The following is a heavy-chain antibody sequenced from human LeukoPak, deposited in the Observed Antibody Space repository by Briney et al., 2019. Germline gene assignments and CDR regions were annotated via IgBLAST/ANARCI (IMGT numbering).Heavy chain of an antibody. V-gene: IGHV3-30*03. D-gene: IGHD5-24*01. CDR1: GFTFSSYG. CDR3: TRAPPGRDGYSEY. CDR2: ISYDGSNK. Sequence: GRSLTLSCAASGFTFSSYGMHWVSQAPGKGLEWVAVISYDGSNKYYADSVKRRFTISRDNSKNTLYLQMNSLRAEDTAVYYCTRAPPGRDGYSEYWGQGTVVSAST. J-gene: IGHJ1*01.